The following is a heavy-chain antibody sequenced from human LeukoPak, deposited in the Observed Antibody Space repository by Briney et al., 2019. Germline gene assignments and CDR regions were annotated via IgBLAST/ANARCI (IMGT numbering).Heavy chain of an antibody. D-gene: IGHD5-12*01. Sequence: SETLSLTCTVSGGSISTYYWNWIRQPPGKGLEWIGYIYYSGSTNYNPSLKSRVTISVDTSKNQFSLKLSSVTAADTAVYYCARVSEGYSGYDLPFDYWGQGTLVTVSS. CDR3: ARVSEGYSGYDLPFDY. J-gene: IGHJ4*02. V-gene: IGHV4-59*01. CDR2: IYYSGST. CDR1: GGSISTYY.